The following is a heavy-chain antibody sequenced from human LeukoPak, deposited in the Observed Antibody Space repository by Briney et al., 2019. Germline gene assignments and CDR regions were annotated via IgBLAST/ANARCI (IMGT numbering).Heavy chain of an antibody. V-gene: IGHV4-59*01. CDR1: GGSISSYY. CDR2: IYYSGST. D-gene: IGHD2-2*01. J-gene: IGHJ4*02. Sequence: PSETLSLTCTVSGGSISSYYWSWIRQPPGKGLEWIGYIYYSGSTNYNPSLKSRVTISVDTSKNQFSLKLSSVTAADTAVYYCARSRYCSSTSCYWDYWGQGTLVTVSS. CDR3: ARSRYCSSTSCYWDY.